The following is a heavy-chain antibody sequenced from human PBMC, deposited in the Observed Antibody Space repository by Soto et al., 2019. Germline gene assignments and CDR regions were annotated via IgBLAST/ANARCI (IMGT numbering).Heavy chain of an antibody. CDR2: INGDGTSI. Sequence: EVQLVESGGGLVQPGGSLRLSCAASGFTFTSHWMHWVRQAPGKAPVWVSRINGDGTSISYADFVKGRFTISRDNAKNTLYLQMNSLRAEDTAVYYCAREIIELMGAIRWFDPWGQGTLVTVSS. D-gene: IGHD2-8*01. CDR1: GFTFTSHW. V-gene: IGHV3-74*01. J-gene: IGHJ5*02. CDR3: AREIIELMGAIRWFDP.